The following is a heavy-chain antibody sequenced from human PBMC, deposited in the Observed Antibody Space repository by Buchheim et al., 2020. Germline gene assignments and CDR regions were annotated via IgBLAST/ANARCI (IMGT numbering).Heavy chain of an antibody. CDR3: AKDTPPEKYCSGGSCYSISYYYYGMDV. Sequence: EVQLLESGGGLVQPGGSLRLSCAASGFTFSSYAMSWVRQAPGKGLEWVSAISGSGGSTYYADPVKGRFTISRDTSKNTLYLQMNSLRAEDTAVYYCAKDTPPEKYCSGGSCYSISYYYYGMDVWGQGTT. CDR2: ISGSGGST. CDR1: GFTFSSYA. D-gene: IGHD2-15*01. V-gene: IGHV3-23*01. J-gene: IGHJ6*02.